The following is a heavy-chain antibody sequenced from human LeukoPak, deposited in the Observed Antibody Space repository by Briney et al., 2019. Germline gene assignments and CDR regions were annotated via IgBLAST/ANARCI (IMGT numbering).Heavy chain of an antibody. CDR2: ISSSSSYI. CDR3: ARGQLPLYYFDY. Sequence: GRSLRLSCAASGFTFSSYAMHWVRQAPGKGLEWVSSISSSSSYIYYADSVKGRFTISRDNAKNSLYLQMNSLRAEDTAVYYCARGQLPLYYFDYWGQGTLVTVSS. D-gene: IGHD6-6*01. CDR1: GFTFSSYA. J-gene: IGHJ4*02. V-gene: IGHV3-21*01.